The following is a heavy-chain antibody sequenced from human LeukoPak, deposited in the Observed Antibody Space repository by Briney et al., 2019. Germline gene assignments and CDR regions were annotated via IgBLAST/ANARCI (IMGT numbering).Heavy chain of an antibody. J-gene: IGHJ1*01. Sequence: GASVKVSCKASGYTFTGYYMHWVRQAPGQGLEWMGWINPNSGGTNYAQKFQGRVTMTRDTSISTAYMELSRLRSDDTAVYYCARVESSGWLRFSGYFQHWGQGTLVTVSS. CDR3: ARVESSGWLRFSGYFQH. D-gene: IGHD5-12*01. V-gene: IGHV1-2*02. CDR2: INPNSGGT. CDR1: GYTFTGYY.